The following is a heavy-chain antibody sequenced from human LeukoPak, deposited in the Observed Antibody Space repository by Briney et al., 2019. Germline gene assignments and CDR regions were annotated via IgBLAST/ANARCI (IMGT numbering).Heavy chain of an antibody. J-gene: IGHJ6*03. CDR3: ARGGGLYFGDLFSAGYMDV. CDR2: VYYTGRT. CDR1: GDSISRPY. V-gene: IGHV4-59*11. D-gene: IGHD3-10*01. Sequence: SETLSLTCTVSGDSISRPYWSWIRQPPGKGLEWICYVYYTGRTNYSPSLKSRVTMSIDTSKSQFSLRLTSVTAADAAVYYCARGGGLYFGDLFSAGYMDVWGKGTTVTVSS.